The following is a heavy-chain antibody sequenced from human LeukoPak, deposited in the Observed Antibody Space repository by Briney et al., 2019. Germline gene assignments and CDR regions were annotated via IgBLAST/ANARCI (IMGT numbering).Heavy chain of an antibody. J-gene: IGHJ4*02. V-gene: IGHV4-34*01. Sequence: SETLSLTCAVYGGSFSGYYWSWIRQPPGKGLEWIGEINHSGSTNYNPSLKSRVTISVDTSKNQFSLKLSSVTAADTAVYYCARVRSPLFTMVRGVIPIFDYWGQGTLVTVSS. CDR1: GGSFSGYY. CDR2: INHSGST. CDR3: ARVRSPLFTMVRGVIPIFDY. D-gene: IGHD3-10*01.